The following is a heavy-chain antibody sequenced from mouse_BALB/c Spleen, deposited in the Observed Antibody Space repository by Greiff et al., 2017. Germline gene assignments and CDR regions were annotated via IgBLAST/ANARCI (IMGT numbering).Heavy chain of an antibody. CDR2: IRNKANGYTT. Sequence: EVILMEAGGGVVQPGGALRLACATSGFTFTVHYMSWVRQPPGKALEWLGFIRNKANGYTTEYSASVKGRFTIYSDNSQSILYLQMNTLRAEDSASYCCARVYPTMITYYLEWWGQGTGGTVTS. CDR3: ARVYPTMITYYLEW. CDR1: GFTFTVHY. D-gene: IGHD2-10*01. V-gene: IGHV7-3*02. J-gene: IGHJ2*03.